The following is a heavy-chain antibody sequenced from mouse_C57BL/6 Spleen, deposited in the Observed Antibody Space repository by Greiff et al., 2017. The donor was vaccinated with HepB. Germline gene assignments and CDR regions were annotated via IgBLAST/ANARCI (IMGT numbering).Heavy chain of an antibody. J-gene: IGHJ1*03. CDR1: GYTFTSYW. CDR3: ARHITTVRWYFDG. Sequence: QVQLQQPGAELVMPGASVKLSCKASGYTFTSYWMHWVKQRPGQGLEWIGEIDPSDSYTNYNQKFKGKSTLTVDKSSSTAYMQLSSLTSEDSAVYYCARHITTVRWYFDGWGTGTTVTVSS. CDR2: IDPSDSYT. V-gene: IGHV1-69*01. D-gene: IGHD1-1*01.